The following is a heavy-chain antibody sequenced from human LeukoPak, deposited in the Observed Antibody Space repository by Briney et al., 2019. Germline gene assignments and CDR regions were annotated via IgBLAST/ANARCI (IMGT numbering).Heavy chain of an antibody. CDR3: ARAHLYYDSSGAFDI. D-gene: IGHD3-22*01. V-gene: IGHV1-69*04. J-gene: IGHJ3*02. CDR1: GGTFSSYA. CDR2: IIPILGIA. Sequence: ASVKVSCKASGGTFSSYAISWVRQAPGQGLEWMGRIIPILGIASYAQKFQGRVTITADKSTSTAYMELSSLRSEDTAVYYCARAHLYYDSSGAFDIWGQGTMVTVSS.